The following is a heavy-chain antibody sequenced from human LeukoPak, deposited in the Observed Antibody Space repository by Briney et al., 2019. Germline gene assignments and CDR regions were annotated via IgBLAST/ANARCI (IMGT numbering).Heavy chain of an antibody. CDR2: IYHSGST. V-gene: IGHV4-4*02. J-gene: IGHJ3*02. Sequence: SGTLSLTCAVSGGSISSSNWWSWVRQPPGKGLEWIGEIYHSGSTNYNPSLKSRVTISVDKSKNQFSLKLSSVTAADTAVYYCARMQRIAVAGTFMISAFDIWGQGTMVTVSS. CDR3: ARMQRIAVAGTFMISAFDI. CDR1: GGSISSSNW. D-gene: IGHD6-19*01.